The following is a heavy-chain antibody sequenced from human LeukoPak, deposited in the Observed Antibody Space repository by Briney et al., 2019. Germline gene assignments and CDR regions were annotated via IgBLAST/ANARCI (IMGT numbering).Heavy chain of an antibody. Sequence: GGSLRLSCAASGFTFSSYAMSWVRQAPGKGLEWVSAISGSGGSTYYADSVKGRFTFSRDNSKNTLYLQMNSLRAEDTAVYYCAKDGGSYSSGWYGYYYYYGMDVWGQGTTVTVS. J-gene: IGHJ6*02. CDR3: AKDGGSYSSGWYGYYYYYGMDV. CDR1: GFTFSSYA. CDR2: ISGSGGST. V-gene: IGHV3-23*01. D-gene: IGHD6-19*01.